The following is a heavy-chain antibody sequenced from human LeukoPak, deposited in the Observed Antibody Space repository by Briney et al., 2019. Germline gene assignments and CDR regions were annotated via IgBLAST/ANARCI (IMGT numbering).Heavy chain of an antibody. CDR1: GYTFTSYG. J-gene: IGHJ5*02. D-gene: IGHD3-22*01. Sequence: VASVKVSCKASGYTFTSYGISWVRQAPGQGLEWMRWISAYNGNTNYAQKLQGRVTMTTDTPTSTAYMELRSLRSDDTAVYYCAMVIITVPWFDPWGQGTLVTVSS. CDR3: AMVIITVPWFDP. V-gene: IGHV1-18*01. CDR2: ISAYNGNT.